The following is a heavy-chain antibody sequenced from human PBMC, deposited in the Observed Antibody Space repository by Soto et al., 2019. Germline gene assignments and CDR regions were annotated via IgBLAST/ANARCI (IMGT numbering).Heavy chain of an antibody. J-gene: IGHJ4*02. V-gene: IGHV1-69*13. CDR3: ARADDFWSGYYTYYFDY. Sequence: VASVKVSCKASGGTFSSYAISWVLQAPGQGLEWMGGIIPIFGTANYAQKFQGRVTITADESTSTAYMELSSLRSEDTAVYYCARADDFWSGYYTYYFDYWGQGTLVTVSS. CDR1: GGTFSSYA. CDR2: IIPIFGTA. D-gene: IGHD3-3*01.